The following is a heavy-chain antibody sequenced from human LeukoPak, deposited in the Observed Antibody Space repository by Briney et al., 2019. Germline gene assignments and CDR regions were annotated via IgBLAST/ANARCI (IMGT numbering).Heavy chain of an antibody. CDR2: IRYDGRNK. D-gene: IGHD2-2*01. Sequence: PGGSLRLSCAASGFTLSSYGMHWVRHAPAKGLVGLAFIRYDGRNKYYADSVKGRFTISRDNSKNTLYLQMNSLRAEDTAVYYCAKDLFLGYCSSTSCYNWFDPWGQGTLVTVSS. J-gene: IGHJ5*02. CDR1: GFTLSSYG. CDR3: AKDLFLGYCSSTSCYNWFDP. V-gene: IGHV3-30*02.